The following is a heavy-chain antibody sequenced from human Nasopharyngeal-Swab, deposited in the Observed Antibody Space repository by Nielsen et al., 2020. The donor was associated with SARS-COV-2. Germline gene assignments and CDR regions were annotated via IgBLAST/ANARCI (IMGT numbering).Heavy chain of an antibody. CDR1: GSCFTNYW. V-gene: IGHV5-10-1*01. CDR2: IDPSDSYT. J-gene: IGHJ6*03. D-gene: IGHD2-2*02. Sequence: ELLVMCQSGSGSCFTNYWFTWVRQMPGKGLEWMGRIDPSDSYTNYSPSFQGHVTISADKSISTAYLQWSSLKASDTAMYYCARLRSDTSYYNYYYMDVWGKGTTVTVSS. CDR3: ARLRSDTSYYNYYYMDV.